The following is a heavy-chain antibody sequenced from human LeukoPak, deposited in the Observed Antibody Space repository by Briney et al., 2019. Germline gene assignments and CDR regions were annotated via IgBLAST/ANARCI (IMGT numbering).Heavy chain of an antibody. V-gene: IGHV3-66*02. CDR3: AEDRRSSWYYFDY. J-gene: IGHJ4*02. Sequence: GGSLRLSCAVSGFTVTSNFMSWVRQAPGRGLEWVSVIYDRGDTYYADSVKGRFTVPRDTSKNTLYLQLNNLGAEDTAVYYCAEDRRSSWYYFDYWGQGTLVTVSS. CDR2: IYDRGDT. CDR1: GFTVTSNF. D-gene: IGHD6-13*01.